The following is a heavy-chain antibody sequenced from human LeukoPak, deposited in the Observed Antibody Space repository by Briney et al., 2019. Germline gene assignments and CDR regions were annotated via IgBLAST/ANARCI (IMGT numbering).Heavy chain of an antibody. CDR3: ASGDGYNLDYYYYYMDV. V-gene: IGHV4-39*01. J-gene: IGHJ6*03. D-gene: IGHD5-24*01. Sequence: PSETLSLTCTVSGGSISSSIYYWGWIRQPPGKGLEWIGSIYYSGSTYYNPSLKSRVTISVDKSKNQFSLKLSSVTAADTAVYYCASGDGYNLDYYYYYMDVWGKGTTVTVSS. CDR1: GGSISSSIYY. CDR2: IYYSGST.